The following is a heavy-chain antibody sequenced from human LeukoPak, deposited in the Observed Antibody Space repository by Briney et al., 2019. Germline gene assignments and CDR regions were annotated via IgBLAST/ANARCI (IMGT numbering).Heavy chain of an antibody. V-gene: IGHV1-3*01. D-gene: IGHD6-6*01. CDR2: INAGNGNT. CDR3: GRVAARSHFDY. CDR1: GYTFTSYA. Sequence: ASVKVSCKASGYTFTSYAMHWVRQAPGQRLEWMGWINAGNGNTKYSQKFQGRVTITRDTSASTAYMELSSLRSEDTAVYYCGRVAARSHFDYWGQGTLVTVSS. J-gene: IGHJ4*02.